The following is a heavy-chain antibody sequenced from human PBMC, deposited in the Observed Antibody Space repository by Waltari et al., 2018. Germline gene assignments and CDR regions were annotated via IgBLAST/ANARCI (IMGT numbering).Heavy chain of an antibody. CDR2: IYYSGST. CDR3: ARGRYGHNYYYYYGMDV. CDR1: GGSISSYY. J-gene: IGHJ6*02. D-gene: IGHD5-18*01. Sequence: QVQLQESGPGLVKPSETLSLTCTVSGGSISSYYWSWIRQPPGKGLEWIGYIYYSGSTNSNPSLKGRVTISVDTSKNQFSLKLSSVTAADTAVYYCARGRYGHNYYYYYGMDVWGQGTTVTVSS. V-gene: IGHV4-59*01.